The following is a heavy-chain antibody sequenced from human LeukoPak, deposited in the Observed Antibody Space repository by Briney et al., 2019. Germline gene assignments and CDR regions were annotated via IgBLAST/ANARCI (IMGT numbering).Heavy chain of an antibody. V-gene: IGHV1-69*13. D-gene: IGHD3-10*01. J-gene: IGHJ6*04. CDR2: IIPIFGTA. Sequence: SVKVSCKASGGTFSSYAISWVRQAPGQGLEWMGGIIPIFGTANYAQKFQGRVTITADESTSTAYMELSSLRSEDTAVYYCARGQYYYGSGSGCYYGMDVWGKGTTVTVSS. CDR1: GGTFSSYA. CDR3: ARGQYYYGSGSGCYYGMDV.